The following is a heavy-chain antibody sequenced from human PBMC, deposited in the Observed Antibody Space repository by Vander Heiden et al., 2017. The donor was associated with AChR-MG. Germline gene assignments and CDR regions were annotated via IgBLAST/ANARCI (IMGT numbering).Heavy chain of an antibody. J-gene: IGHJ6*02. CDR1: GGSIRSGGYY. CDR3: ARDTHVPVPAAPTYGMDV. V-gene: IGHV4-31*03. CDR2: IYYSGST. Sequence: QVQLQESGPGLVKPSQTLSLTCTVSGGSIRSGGYYWSWIRQHPGKGLEWIGYIYYSGSTYYNPSLKSRVTISVDTSKNQFSLKLSSVTAADTAVYYCARDTHVPVPAAPTYGMDVWGQGTTVTVSS. D-gene: IGHD2-2*01.